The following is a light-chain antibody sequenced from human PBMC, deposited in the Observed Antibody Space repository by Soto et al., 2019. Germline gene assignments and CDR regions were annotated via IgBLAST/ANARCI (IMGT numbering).Light chain of an antibody. V-gene: IGKV3-11*01. CDR3: QQRHMWPIT. Sequence: EVFLTQSRATLSLSPGERATLSFGASQSFRGLLAWYQQKPGQAPRLLIYDAYNRATGIPPRFSGSGSGTDFTLTISSLEPEDSAVYYCQQRHMWPITFGQGTRLEIK. CDR2: DAY. CDR1: QSFRGL. J-gene: IGKJ5*01.